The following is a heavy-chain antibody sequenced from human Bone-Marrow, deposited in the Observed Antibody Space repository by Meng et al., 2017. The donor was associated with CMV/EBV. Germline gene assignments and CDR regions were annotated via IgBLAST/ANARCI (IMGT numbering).Heavy chain of an antibody. CDR1: GGSISSSSYY. CDR2: IYYSGST. CDR3: TRDLLSCLTSDY. D-gene: IGHD5/OR15-5a*01. V-gene: IGHV4-39*07. Sequence: SETLSCTCTVSGGSISSSSYYWGWVRQPPGKGLEWIASIYYSGSTYYSPSLASRVTISVDTSKNQFSLKVSSVTAADTAVYYCTRDLLSCLTSDYWGQGTLVTVSS. J-gene: IGHJ4*02.